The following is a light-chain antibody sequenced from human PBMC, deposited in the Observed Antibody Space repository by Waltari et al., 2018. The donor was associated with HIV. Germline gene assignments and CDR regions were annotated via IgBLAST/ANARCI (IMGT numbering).Light chain of an antibody. CDR3: ATWDSSLSAVV. Sequence: QSLLTQPPSVSAATGQKIIISCSGSTSKIGNNYVSWYQHLPGTAPKVLIYDNYKRPSGIPDRFSGSKSGTSATLAITGLQTGDEADYYCATWDSSLSAVVFGGGTKVTVL. V-gene: IGLV1-51*01. J-gene: IGLJ2*01. CDR2: DNY. CDR1: TSKIGNNY.